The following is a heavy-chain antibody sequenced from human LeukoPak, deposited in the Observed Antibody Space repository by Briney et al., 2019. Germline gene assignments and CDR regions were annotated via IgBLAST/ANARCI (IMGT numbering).Heavy chain of an antibody. V-gene: IGHV3-21*01. CDR3: ARVFLTTVTAWGPDY. CDR2: ISSSSSYT. CDR1: DFTFRDYG. Sequence: GGSLRLSCSGNDFTFRDYGLGWVRQAPGKGLEWVSSISSSSSYTYYADSVKGRFTISRDNAKNSLYLQMNSLRAEDTAVYYCARVFLTTVTAWGPDYWGQGTLVTVSS. D-gene: IGHD4-17*01. J-gene: IGHJ4*02.